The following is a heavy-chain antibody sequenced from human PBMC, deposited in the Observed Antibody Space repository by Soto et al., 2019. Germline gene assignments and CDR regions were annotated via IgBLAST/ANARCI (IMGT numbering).Heavy chain of an antibody. CDR3: ARDQSKIVKDIVVVPAANWFDP. V-gene: IGHV3-7*01. Sequence: GGSLRLSCAASGFTFSSYWMSWVRQAPGKGLEWVANIKQDGSEKYYVDSVKGRFTISRDNAKNSLYLQMNSLRAEDTAVYYCARDQSKIVKDIVVVPAANWFDPWGQGTLVTVSS. D-gene: IGHD2-2*01. J-gene: IGHJ5*02. CDR1: GFTFSSYW. CDR2: IKQDGSEK.